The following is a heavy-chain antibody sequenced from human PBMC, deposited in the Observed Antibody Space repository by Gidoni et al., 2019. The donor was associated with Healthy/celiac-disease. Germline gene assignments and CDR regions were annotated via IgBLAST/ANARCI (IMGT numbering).Heavy chain of an antibody. V-gene: IGHV3-9*01. CDR1: GFTFDDYA. D-gene: IGHD3-3*01. J-gene: IGHJ5*02. CDR3: AKEGASRYDFWSGYYHNWFDP. CDR2: ISWNSGSI. Sequence: EVQLVESGVGLVQPGRSLRLSCAASGFTFDDYAMPWVRQAPGKGLEWVSGISWNSGSIGYADSMKGRFNISRDNAKNSLYLQMNSLRAEDTALYYCAKEGASRYDFWSGYYHNWFDPWGQGTLVTVSS.